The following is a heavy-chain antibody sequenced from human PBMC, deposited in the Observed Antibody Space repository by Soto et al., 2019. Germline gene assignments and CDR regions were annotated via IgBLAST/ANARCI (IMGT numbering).Heavy chain of an antibody. J-gene: IGHJ6*03. D-gene: IGHD3-10*01. CDR2: ISFNGIDT. V-gene: IGHV3-30*03. CDR3: ARDSITLIRGVPSDSYYYMDV. Sequence: ESGGGVVQPGRSLRLSCAASGFSFSNYVMHWVRQAPGKGLEWVGLISFNGIDTYYGDSVKGRFTISRDNPKNTLYLQMNSLRAEDTAVYFCARDSITLIRGVPSDSYYYMDVWGKGTTVTVSS. CDR1: GFSFSNYV.